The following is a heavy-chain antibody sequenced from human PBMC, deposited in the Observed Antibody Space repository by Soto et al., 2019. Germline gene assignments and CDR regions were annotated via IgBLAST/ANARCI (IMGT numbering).Heavy chain of an antibody. CDR1: GYTFTSYD. CDR3: ARKYYDILTGYSYYYGMDV. Sequence: ASVKVSCKASGYTFTSYDINWVRQATGQGLEWMGWMNPNSGNTGYAQKFQGRVTMTRNTSISTAYMELSSLRSEDTAVYYCARKYYDILTGYSYYYGMDVWGQGTTVTVS. V-gene: IGHV1-8*01. CDR2: MNPNSGNT. J-gene: IGHJ6*02. D-gene: IGHD3-9*01.